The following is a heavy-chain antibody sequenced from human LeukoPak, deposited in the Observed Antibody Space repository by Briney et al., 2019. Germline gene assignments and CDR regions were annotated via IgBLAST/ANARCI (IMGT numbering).Heavy chain of an antibody. CDR1: GFTFSSYR. CDR2: IKQDGSEK. D-gene: IGHD2-2*01. CDR3: ARDRRAGYCSSTSCYVWYYYYYGMDV. V-gene: IGHV3-7*03. J-gene: IGHJ6*04. Sequence: PGGSLRLSCAASGFTFSSYRMSWVRQAPGKGLEWVAHIKQDGSEKYYVDSVKGRFTISRDNAKNSLYLQMNSLRAEDTAVYYCARDRRAGYCSSTSCYVWYYYYYGMDVWGKGTTVTVSS.